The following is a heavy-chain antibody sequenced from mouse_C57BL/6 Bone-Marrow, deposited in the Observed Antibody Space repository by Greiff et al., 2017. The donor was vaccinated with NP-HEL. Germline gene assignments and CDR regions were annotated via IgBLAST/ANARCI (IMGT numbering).Heavy chain of an antibody. Sequence: EVMLVESGGGLVKPGGSLKLSCAASGFTFSSYAMSWVRQTPEKRLEWVATISDGGSYTYYPDNVKGRFTISRDNAKNNLYLQMSHLKSEDTAMYYCANSYYYGSSSYWYFDVWGTGTTVTVSS. D-gene: IGHD1-1*01. V-gene: IGHV5-4*03. CDR3: ANSYYYGSSSYWYFDV. CDR1: GFTFSSYA. CDR2: ISDGGSYT. J-gene: IGHJ1*03.